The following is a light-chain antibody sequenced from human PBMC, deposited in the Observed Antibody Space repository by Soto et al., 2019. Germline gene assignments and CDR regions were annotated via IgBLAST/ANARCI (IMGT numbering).Light chain of an antibody. CDR2: DTS. CDR1: QSVSSNY. CDR3: QQYDRSPRT. J-gene: IGKJ1*01. Sequence: EIVLTQSPGTLSLSPGERATLSCRASQSVSSNYLAWYQQKPGQAPRLLIYDTSSRASDIPDRFSGSGSGTDFTLTISRLEPEDFAVYYCQQYDRSPRTFGQGTKVDIK. V-gene: IGKV3-20*01.